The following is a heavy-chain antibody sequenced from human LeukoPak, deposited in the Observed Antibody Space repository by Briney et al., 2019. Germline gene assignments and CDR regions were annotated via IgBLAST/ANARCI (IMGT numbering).Heavy chain of an antibody. CDR3: AREKGRGVISPYFDC. V-gene: IGHV3-48*03. Sequence: SGGSLRLSCAASGFTFSSYEMHWVRQAPGRGLEWVSYISSSTSTIYYEDSVKGRFTVSRDKSKNTLSLQMNSLRAEDTAVHYCAREKGRGVISPYFDCWGQGTLVTVSS. J-gene: IGHJ4*01. D-gene: IGHD3-10*01. CDR2: ISSSTSTI. CDR1: GFTFSSYE.